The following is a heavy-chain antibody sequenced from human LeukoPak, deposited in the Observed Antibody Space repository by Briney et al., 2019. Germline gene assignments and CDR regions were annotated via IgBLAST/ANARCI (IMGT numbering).Heavy chain of an antibody. V-gene: IGHV3-7*01. CDR3: GRDSSRTTY. J-gene: IGHJ4*02. CDR2: IRQDGSDK. CDR1: GFTFTNYW. Sequence: GGSLRLSCAASGFTFTNYWMSWVRQAPGKGLEWVANIRQDGSDKYYVDSVRGRFTISRDNAKKSLYLQMNSLRAEDTAVYYCGRDSSRTTYWGQGTLVTVSS. D-gene: IGHD1-1*01.